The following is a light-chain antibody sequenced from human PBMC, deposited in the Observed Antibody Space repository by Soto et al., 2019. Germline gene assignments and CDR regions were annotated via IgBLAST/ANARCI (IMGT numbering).Light chain of an antibody. J-gene: IGLJ1*01. V-gene: IGLV2-14*01. CDR3: TSDTGGSAPFV. CDR1: SSDIGGYNY. Sequence: QSALTQPASVSGSPGQSITISCTGTSSDIGGYNYVSWYQQHPGKAPKVVIYEVSNRPSAVSDRFSGSKSGNTASLTISGLQTEDEAHYYCTSDTGGSAPFVFGTGTKVTVL. CDR2: EVS.